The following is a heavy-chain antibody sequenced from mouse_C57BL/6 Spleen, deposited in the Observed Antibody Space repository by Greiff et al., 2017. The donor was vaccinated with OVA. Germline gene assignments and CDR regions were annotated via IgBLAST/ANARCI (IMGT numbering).Heavy chain of an antibody. J-gene: IGHJ3*01. CDR3: ARSDYGNYEAY. CDR1: GYTFTSYW. Sequence: QVQLQQPGAELVRPGSSVKLSCKASGYTFTSYWMHWVKQRPIQGLEWIGNIDPSDSETHYNQKFKDKATVTVDKSSSTAYMQLSSLTSEDSAVYYCARSDYGNYEAYWGQGTLVTVSA. V-gene: IGHV1-52*01. CDR2: IDPSDSET. D-gene: IGHD2-1*01.